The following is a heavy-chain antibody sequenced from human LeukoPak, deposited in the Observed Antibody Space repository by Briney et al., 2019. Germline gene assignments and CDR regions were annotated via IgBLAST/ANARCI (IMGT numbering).Heavy chain of an antibody. CDR2: IYYSGST. CDR3: AREGQYGDVGRTRDLQH. J-gene: IGHJ1*01. D-gene: IGHD4-17*01. V-gene: IGHV4-39*02. Sequence: SETLSLTCTVSGGSISSSSYYWGWIRQPPGKGLEWIGSIYYSGSTYYNPSLKSRVTISVDTSKNQFSLKLSSVTAADTAVYYCAREGQYGDVGRTRDLQHWGQGTLVTVSS. CDR1: GGSISSSSYY.